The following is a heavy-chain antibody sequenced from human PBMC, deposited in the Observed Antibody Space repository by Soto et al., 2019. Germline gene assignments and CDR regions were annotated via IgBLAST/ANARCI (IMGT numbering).Heavy chain of an antibody. CDR1: GGTFSSFV. D-gene: IGHD1-7*01. CDR2: IIPMFDRT. CDR3: GGESPANTGTHDSDI. V-gene: IGHV1-69*12. Sequence: QVQLVQSGAEVKKPGSSVKVSCKASGGTFSSFVISWVRQAPGQGLEWMGGIIPMFDRTEYAQRLQGRDTITAEEETSSVEMELNRLTDEGTDEYYCGGESPANTGTHDSDIWGQGTMVTVSS. J-gene: IGHJ3*02.